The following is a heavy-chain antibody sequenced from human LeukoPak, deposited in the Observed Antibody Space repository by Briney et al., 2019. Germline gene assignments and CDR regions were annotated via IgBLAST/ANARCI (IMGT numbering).Heavy chain of an antibody. J-gene: IGHJ4*02. CDR1: GGSISSGSYY. CDR3: ARGGATVIAPFDY. CDR2: IYTSGST. Sequence: PSETLSLTCTVSGGSISSGSYYWSWIRQPAGTGLEWIGRIYTSGSTNYNPSLKSRVTISVDTSKNQFSLKLSSVTAADTAVYYCARGGATVIAPFDYWGQGTLVTVSS. V-gene: IGHV4-61*02. D-gene: IGHD4-11*01.